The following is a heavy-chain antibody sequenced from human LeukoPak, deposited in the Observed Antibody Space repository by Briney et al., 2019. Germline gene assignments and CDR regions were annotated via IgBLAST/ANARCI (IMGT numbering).Heavy chain of an antibody. CDR2: IYYSGST. Sequence: SQTLSLTCTVSGGSISSGDYYWSWIRQPPGKGLEWIGYIYYSGSTYYNPSLKSRVTISVDTSKNQFSLKLSSVTAADTAVYYCAREKGLYYGSGSYYITCYYGMDVWGQGTTVTVSS. CDR1: GGSISSGDYY. D-gene: IGHD3-10*01. CDR3: AREKGLYYGSGSYYITCYYGMDV. J-gene: IGHJ6*02. V-gene: IGHV4-30-4*01.